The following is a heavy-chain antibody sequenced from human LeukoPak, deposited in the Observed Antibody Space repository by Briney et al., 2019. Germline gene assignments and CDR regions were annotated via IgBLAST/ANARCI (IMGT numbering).Heavy chain of an antibody. CDR2: ISSSSSYI. CDR1: GFTFSSYS. CDR3: ARDLFQAGGGSAYYYDSSGYYPDY. V-gene: IGHV3-21*04. J-gene: IGHJ4*02. D-gene: IGHD3-22*01. Sequence: GGSLRLSCAASGFTFSSYSMNWVRQAPGKGLEWVSPISSSSSYIYYADSVKGRFTISRDNAKNSLYLQVNSLRAEDTAVYYCARDLFQAGGGSAYYYDSSGYYPDYWGQGTLVTVSS.